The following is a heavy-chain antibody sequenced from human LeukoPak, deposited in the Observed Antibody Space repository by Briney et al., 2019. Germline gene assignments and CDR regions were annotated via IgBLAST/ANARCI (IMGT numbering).Heavy chain of an antibody. CDR2: IYTSGST. CDR3: ARVGGSYCGGDCPSYYYYCGMDV. V-gene: IGHV4-61*02. CDR1: GGSISSGSYY. D-gene: IGHD2-21*02. J-gene: IGHJ6*02. Sequence: SETLSLTCTVSGGSISSGSYYWSWIRQPAGKGLEWIGRIYTSGSTNYNPSLKSRVTISVDTSKNQFSLKLSSVTAADTAVYYCARVGGSYCGGDCPSYYYYCGMDVWGQGTTVTVSS.